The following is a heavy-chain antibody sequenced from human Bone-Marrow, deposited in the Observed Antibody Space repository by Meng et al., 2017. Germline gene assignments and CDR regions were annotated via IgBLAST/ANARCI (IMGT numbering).Heavy chain of an antibody. CDR3: AKARLWGDNWFDP. CDR1: GGSFSGYY. CDR2: INHSGST. J-gene: IGHJ5*02. D-gene: IGHD3-16*01. V-gene: IGHV4-34*01. Sequence: QQWGARLVKPSETLSLTCAVYGGSFSGYYWSWIRQPPGKGLEWIGEINHSGSTNYTPSLKSRVTISVDTSKNQFSLKLSSVTAADTAVYYCAKARLWGDNWFDPWGQGTLVTVSS.